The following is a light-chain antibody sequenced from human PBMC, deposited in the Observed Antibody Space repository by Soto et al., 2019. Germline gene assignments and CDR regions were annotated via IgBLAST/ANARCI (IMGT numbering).Light chain of an antibody. V-gene: IGLV2-14*01. Sequence: QSALTQPASVSGSPGQSITISCTGTSSDVGIYNYVSWYQQHPGKAPKLMIYEVSKRPSGVSNRFSGSKSGSTASLSISGLQAEDEADYYCSSFTTSSIWVFGGGTKLTVL. CDR2: EVS. CDR3: SSFTTSSIWV. J-gene: IGLJ3*02. CDR1: SSDVGIYNY.